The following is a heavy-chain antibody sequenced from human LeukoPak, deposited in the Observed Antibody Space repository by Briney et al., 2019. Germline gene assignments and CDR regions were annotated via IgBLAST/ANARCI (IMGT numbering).Heavy chain of an antibody. D-gene: IGHD1-26*01. CDR2: INHSGST. CDR3: ARGGSPVGATNDY. J-gene: IGHJ4*02. Sequence: PSETLSLTCAVYGGSFSGYYWSWVRQATGKGRELIGEINHSGSTNYNPSLKTRVTISLDTSKNQFSLKLSSVTAADTAVYYCARGGSPVGATNDYWGQGTLVTVSS. V-gene: IGHV4-34*01. CDR1: GGSFSGYY.